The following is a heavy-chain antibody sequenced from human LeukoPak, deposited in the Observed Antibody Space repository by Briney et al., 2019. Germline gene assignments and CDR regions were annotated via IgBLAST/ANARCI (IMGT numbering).Heavy chain of an antibody. CDR1: GYTFTSYY. D-gene: IGHD3-10*01. CDR2: INPSGGST. J-gene: IGHJ6*03. V-gene: IGHV1-46*01. Sequence: ASVKVSCKASGYTFTSYYMHWVRQAPGQGLEWMGIINPSGGSTSYAQKFQGRVTMTRDTSTSTVYMELSSLRSEDTAVYYCASSRGNGDYYYYMDVWGKGTTVTVSS. CDR3: ASSRGNGDYYYYMDV.